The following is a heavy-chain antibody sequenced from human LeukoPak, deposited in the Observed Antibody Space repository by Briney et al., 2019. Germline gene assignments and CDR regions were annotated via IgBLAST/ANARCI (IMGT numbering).Heavy chain of an antibody. CDR1: GFTFSSHS. D-gene: IGHD6-19*01. CDR2: ISGDSHHI. J-gene: IGHJ4*02. CDR3: AKFETVAVIVMDF. Sequence: PGGSLRLSCAGSGFTFSSHSLKWVRQAPGKGLEWVSSISGDSHHIFYADSVKGRFTISRDNAKNSLYLQMNSLKAEDTAVYYCAKFETVAVIVMDFWGQGTLVTVSS. V-gene: IGHV3-21*01.